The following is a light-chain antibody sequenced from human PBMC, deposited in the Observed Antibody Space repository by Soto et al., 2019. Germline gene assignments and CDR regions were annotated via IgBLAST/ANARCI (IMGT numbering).Light chain of an antibody. V-gene: IGLV1-40*01. Sequence: QPVLTQPPSVSGAPGQRVTISCTGSSSKIGAGYDVHWYQQLPGTAPKLLIYGNSNRPSGVPDRFSGSKSGTSASLAITGLQAEDEADYYCQSYDSSLSGVVFGGGTKLTVL. CDR1: SSKIGAGYD. J-gene: IGLJ2*01. CDR2: GNS. CDR3: QSYDSSLSGVV.